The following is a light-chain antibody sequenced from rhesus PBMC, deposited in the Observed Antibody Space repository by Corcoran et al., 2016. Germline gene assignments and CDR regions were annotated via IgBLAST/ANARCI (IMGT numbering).Light chain of an antibody. CDR1: SSDVGSNS. Sequence: SVLTQPPSASEDARKTVTISCSGSSSDVGSNSVSWYQQFPGTAPKVLIYSNDHRPSGVSARFSGSKSGTSASLAISGLQNADEDDYYCAAWDASLSGYIFGTGTRLTVL. V-gene: IGLV1-60*01. CDR2: SND. CDR3: AAWDASLSGYI. J-gene: IGLJ1*01.